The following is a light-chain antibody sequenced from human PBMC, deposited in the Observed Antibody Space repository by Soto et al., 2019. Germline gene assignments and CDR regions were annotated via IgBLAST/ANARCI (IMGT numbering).Light chain of an antibody. CDR2: YTS. CDR1: QAISNY. V-gene: IGKV1-27*01. Sequence: DIQMTQSPSSLSASVGDRVTITCRASQAISNYLAWYQQKPGRVPKLLIYYTSTLQSGVPSRFSGSGSGTDFTLTISSPQPEDVATYYCQKYHGAPWAFGQGAKVEIK. J-gene: IGKJ1*01. CDR3: QKYHGAPWA.